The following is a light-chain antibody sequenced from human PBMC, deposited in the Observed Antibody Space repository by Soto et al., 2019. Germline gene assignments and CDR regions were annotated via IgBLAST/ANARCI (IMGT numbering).Light chain of an antibody. CDR2: GAS. Sequence: EIVMTQSPATLSVSPGERATLSCRASQSVRSNLAWYQQKPGQAPRLLMYGASTRATGIPARFSVSGSGTEFTLTISSLQSEDFAVYYCQQYDNWPETFGQGTKVDIK. V-gene: IGKV3-15*01. CDR1: QSVRSN. CDR3: QQYDNWPET. J-gene: IGKJ1*01.